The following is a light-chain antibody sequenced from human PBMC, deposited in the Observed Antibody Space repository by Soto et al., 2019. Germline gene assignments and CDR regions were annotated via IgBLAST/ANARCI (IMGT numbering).Light chain of an antibody. CDR3: QHRRIWPPGP. J-gene: IGKJ5*01. Sequence: EIVLTQSPGTLSLSPGEGATLSCRASQSLSSYLAWYQHKPGQAPRLLIYAASNRATGIPARFSGSGSGTDFTLAISGLAPEDFAVYYCQHRRIWPPGPFGQGTRLEIK. V-gene: IGKV3-11*01. CDR1: QSLSSY. CDR2: AAS.